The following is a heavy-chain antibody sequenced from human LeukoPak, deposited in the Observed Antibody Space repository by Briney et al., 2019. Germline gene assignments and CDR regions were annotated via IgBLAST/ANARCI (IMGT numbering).Heavy chain of an antibody. CDR1: GGSISSGDYY. Sequence: SETLSLTCTVSGGSISSGDYYWSWIRQPPGKGLEWIGYIHYSGSTYYNPSLKSRVTISVDTSKNQFSLKLSSVTAADTAVYYCARAAVVAATPLLVDCWGQGTLVTVSS. V-gene: IGHV4-30-4*01. CDR3: ARAAVVAATPLLVDC. J-gene: IGHJ4*02. D-gene: IGHD2-15*01. CDR2: IHYSGST.